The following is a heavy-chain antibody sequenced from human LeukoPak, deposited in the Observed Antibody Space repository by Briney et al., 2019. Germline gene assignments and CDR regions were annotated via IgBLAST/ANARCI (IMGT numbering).Heavy chain of an antibody. Sequence: PGGSLRLSCAASGFTFSDFAMRWVRQGTGKGLECGSAITGDGDATYYADSVRGRFSISRDNSKNTLYLQLNSLRVDDTAVYYCAKARSGDTIYHNYYMDVWGKGTTVTVSS. V-gene: IGHV3-23*01. J-gene: IGHJ6*03. CDR2: ITGDGDAT. CDR3: AKARSGDTIYHNYYMDV. CDR1: GFTFSDFA. D-gene: IGHD2-2*01.